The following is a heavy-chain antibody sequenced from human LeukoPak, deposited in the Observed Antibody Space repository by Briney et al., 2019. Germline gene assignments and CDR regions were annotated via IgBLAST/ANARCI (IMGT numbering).Heavy chain of an antibody. Sequence: PGGSLRLSCAASGFTFSNNYMSWVRQAPGKGLEWVSLNYSDDSTYYPDSVKGRFTISRDNSKNTLYLQMNSLRAEDTAVYYCAGYGSGTYYNVYWGQGTLVTVSS. V-gene: IGHV3-66*01. D-gene: IGHD3-10*01. CDR2: NYSDDST. J-gene: IGHJ4*02. CDR3: AGYGSGTYYNVY. CDR1: GFTFSNNY.